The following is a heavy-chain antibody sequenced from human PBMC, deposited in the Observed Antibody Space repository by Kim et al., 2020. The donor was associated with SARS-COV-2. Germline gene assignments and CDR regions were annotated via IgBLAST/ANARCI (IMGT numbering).Heavy chain of an antibody. D-gene: IGHD5-18*01. CDR1: GGSFSGYY. Sequence: SETLSLTCAVYGGSFSGYYWSWIRQPPGKGLEWIGEINHSGSTNYNPSLKSRVTISVDTSKNQFSLKLSSVTAADTAVYYCARGAVGYSYGPYYYYYYGMDVWGQGTTVTVSS. V-gene: IGHV4-34*01. CDR3: ARGAVGYSYGPYYYYYYGMDV. CDR2: INHSGST. J-gene: IGHJ6*02.